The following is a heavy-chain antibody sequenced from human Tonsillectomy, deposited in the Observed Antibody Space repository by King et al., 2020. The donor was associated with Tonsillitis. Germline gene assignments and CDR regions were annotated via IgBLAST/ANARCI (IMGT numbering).Heavy chain of an antibody. CDR1: GFTFDDYA. V-gene: IGHV3-9*01. Sequence: VQLVESGGGLVQPGRSLRLSCAASGFTFDDYAMHWVRQAPGKGLEWVSGISWNSGSIGYADSVKGRFTISRDNAKNSLYLQMNSLRAEDTALYYCAKDTGYASSGYLDYWGQGTLVTVSS. CDR2: ISWNSGSI. J-gene: IGHJ4*02. CDR3: AKDTGYASSGYLDY. D-gene: IGHD3-22*01.